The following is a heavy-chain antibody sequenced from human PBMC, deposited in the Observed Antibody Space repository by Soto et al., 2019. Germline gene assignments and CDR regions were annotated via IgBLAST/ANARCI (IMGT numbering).Heavy chain of an antibody. J-gene: IGHJ4*02. V-gene: IGHV5-51*01. CDR1: GYSFTSYW. CDR2: IYPGDSDT. Sequence: PGDSLKISCKGSGYSFTSYWIGWVRQMPGKGLEWMGIIYPGDSDTRYSPSFQGQVTISADKSISTAYLQWSSLKASDTAMYYCAGRESGHCSGGTCSVLAYWGQGTKVTVS. CDR3: AGRESGHCSGGTCSVLAY. D-gene: IGHD2-15*01.